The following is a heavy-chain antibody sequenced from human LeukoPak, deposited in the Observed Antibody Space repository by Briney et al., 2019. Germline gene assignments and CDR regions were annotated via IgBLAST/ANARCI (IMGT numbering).Heavy chain of an antibody. V-gene: IGHV3-23*01. Sequence: GGSLRLSCAASAFTFSSYAMSWVRQAPGKGLEWVSTISGSGTNTYYADSVKGRFTISRDNSKNTLYLQMNSLRAEDTAIYYCAKHQSTRRDYYGMDVWGQGTTVTVSS. CDR3: AKHQSTRRDYYGMDV. D-gene: IGHD2-2*01. CDR2: ISGSGTNT. CDR1: AFTFSSYA. J-gene: IGHJ6*02.